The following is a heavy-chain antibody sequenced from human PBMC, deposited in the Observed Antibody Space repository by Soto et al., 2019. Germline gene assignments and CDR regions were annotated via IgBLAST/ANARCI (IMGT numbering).Heavy chain of an antibody. D-gene: IGHD3-10*01. J-gene: IGHJ4*02. V-gene: IGHV2-5*02. CDR3: ARSLWFGELH. Sequence: QITLKESGPTLVKPTQTLTLTCSFSGFSLSTTGVGVGWIRQSPGKALEWLAIIYWDNDKRYSPSLKSRVTITKDTSKSQVVLTVTNTDPVDTGTYYCARSLWFGELHWGQGALVTVSS. CDR2: IYWDNDK. CDR1: GFSLSTTGVG.